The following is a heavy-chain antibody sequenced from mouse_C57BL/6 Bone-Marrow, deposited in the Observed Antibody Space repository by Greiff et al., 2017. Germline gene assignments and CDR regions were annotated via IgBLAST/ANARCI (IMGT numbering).Heavy chain of an antibody. CDR3: AGRDFDY. J-gene: IGHJ2*01. Sequence: QVQLQQPGAELVKPGASVKMSCKASGYTFTSYWITWVKQRPGQGLEWIGDIYPGSGSTNYNEKFKSKATLTVDKSSSTAYMQLSSLTSEDSAVYYCAGRDFDYWGQGTTLTVSS. V-gene: IGHV1-55*01. CDR2: IYPGSGST. CDR1: GYTFTSYW.